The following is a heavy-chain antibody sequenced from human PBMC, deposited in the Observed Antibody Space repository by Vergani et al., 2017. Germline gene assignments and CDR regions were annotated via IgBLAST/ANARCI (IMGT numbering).Heavy chain of an antibody. Sequence: QVQLVQSGAEVKKPGSSVKVSCKASGGTFSSYAMHWVRQAPGQGLEWVAVISYDGSNKYYADSVKGRFTISRDNSKNTLSLQMNSLRAEDTAVYYCASGRSSWLDYVFDYWGQGTLVTVSS. V-gene: IGHV3-30-3*01. CDR3: ASGRSSWLDYVFDY. CDR2: ISYDGSNK. J-gene: IGHJ4*02. D-gene: IGHD6-13*01. CDR1: GGTFSSYA.